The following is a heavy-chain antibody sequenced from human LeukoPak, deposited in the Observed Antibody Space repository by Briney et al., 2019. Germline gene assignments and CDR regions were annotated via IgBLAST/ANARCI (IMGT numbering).Heavy chain of an antibody. CDR3: ARGHPWELLPYFDY. CDR2: ISSSNSYI. J-gene: IGHJ4*02. D-gene: IGHD1-26*01. Sequence: PGGSLRLSCAASGFTFSSYSMTWVRQAPGKGLEWVSSISSSNSYIYYADSVKGRFTISRDNAKNSLYLQMNSLRAEDTAVYYCARGHPWELLPYFDYWGQGTLVTVSS. CDR1: GFTFSSYS. V-gene: IGHV3-21*01.